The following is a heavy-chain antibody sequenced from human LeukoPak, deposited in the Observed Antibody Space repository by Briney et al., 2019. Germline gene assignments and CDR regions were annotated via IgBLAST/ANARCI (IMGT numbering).Heavy chain of an antibody. J-gene: IGHJ4*02. V-gene: IGHV5-51*01. D-gene: IGHD4-17*01. CDR2: IYPGDSDT. Sequence: GESLKISCKGSGYSFSNYWIGWVRQMPGKGLEWMGIIYPGDSDTKYSPSFQGQVTISVDESINTAYLQWSSLEASDTAMYYCARQYGRPFDYWGQGTLVTVSS. CDR1: GYSFSNYW. CDR3: ARQYGRPFDY.